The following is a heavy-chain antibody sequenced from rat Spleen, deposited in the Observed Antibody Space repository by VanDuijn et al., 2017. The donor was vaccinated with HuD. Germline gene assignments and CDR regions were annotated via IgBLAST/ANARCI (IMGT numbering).Heavy chain of an antibody. Sequence: EVQLVESGGGLVQPGRSLKLSCAASGFTFSDYNMAWVRQAPKKGLEWVATISYDGSSTYYRDSVKGRFTISRDNAKSTLYLQMDSLRSEDTATYYCAKAYGSYWYFDFWGPGTMVTVSS. CDR3: AKAYGSYWYFDF. V-gene: IGHV5-7*01. CDR2: ISYDGSST. J-gene: IGHJ1*01. CDR1: GFTFSDYN. D-gene: IGHD1-3*01.